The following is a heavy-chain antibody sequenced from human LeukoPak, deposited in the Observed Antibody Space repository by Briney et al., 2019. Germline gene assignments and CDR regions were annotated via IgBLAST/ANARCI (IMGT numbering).Heavy chain of an antibody. Sequence: ASVKVSCKASGYTFTGYYMHWVRQAPGQGLEWMGRINPNSGGTNYAQKFQGRVTMTRDTSISTAHMELSRLRSDDTAVYYCASSGWTDRYYFDYWGQGTLVTVSS. V-gene: IGHV1-2*06. CDR3: ASSGWTDRYYFDY. CDR1: GYTFTGYY. D-gene: IGHD6-19*01. CDR2: INPNSGGT. J-gene: IGHJ4*02.